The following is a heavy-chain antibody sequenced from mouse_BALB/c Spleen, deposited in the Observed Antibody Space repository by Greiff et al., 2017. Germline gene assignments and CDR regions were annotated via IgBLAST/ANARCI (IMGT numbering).Heavy chain of an antibody. CDR2: ISSGGGST. CDR3: ARHGSYYDYEGDYYFDY. J-gene: IGHJ2*01. D-gene: IGHD2-4*01. Sequence: EVMLVESGGGLVKPGGSLKLSCAASGFAFSSYDMSWVRQTPEKRLEWVAYISSGGGSTYYPDTVKGRFTISRDNAKNTLYLQMSSLKSEDTAMYYCARHGSYYDYEGDYYFDYWGQGTTLTVSS. CDR1: GFAFSSYD. V-gene: IGHV5-12-1*01.